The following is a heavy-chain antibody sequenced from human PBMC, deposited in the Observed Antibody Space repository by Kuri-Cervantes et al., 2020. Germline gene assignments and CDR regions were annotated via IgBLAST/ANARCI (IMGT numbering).Heavy chain of an antibody. D-gene: IGHD1-26*01. V-gene: IGHV3-53*01. Sequence: GGSLRLSCAASGFTVSSNYMSWVRQAPGKGLEWVSVIYSGGSTYYADSVKGRFTISRDNSKNTLYLQMNSLRAEDTAVYYCARDSGPTVGFDYWGQGTLVTVSS. CDR1: GFTVSSNY. CDR3: ARDSGPTVGFDY. J-gene: IGHJ4*02. CDR2: IYSGGST.